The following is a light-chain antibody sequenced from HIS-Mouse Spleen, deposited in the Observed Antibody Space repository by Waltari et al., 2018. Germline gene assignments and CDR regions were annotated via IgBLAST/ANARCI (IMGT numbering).Light chain of an antibody. V-gene: IGLV1-47*01. CDR1: SSNIGSNY. CDR3: AACDDSLSGPV. J-gene: IGLJ3*02. CDR2: GNN. Sequence: QSVLTQPPSASGTPGQRVTISCSGSSSNIGSNYVYWYQQLPGTAPKPLIYGNNQRPSGVPDLFSGSKSGTSASRDISGLRSEDEADYYCAACDDSLSGPVFGGGTKLTVL.